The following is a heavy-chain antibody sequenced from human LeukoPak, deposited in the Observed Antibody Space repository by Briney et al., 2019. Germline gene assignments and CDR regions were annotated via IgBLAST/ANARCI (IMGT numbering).Heavy chain of an antibody. J-gene: IGHJ3*02. D-gene: IGHD1-26*01. CDR1: GGTFSSYT. CDR2: INPNSGGT. Sequence: ASVKVSCKASGGTFSSYTISWMQQAPGQGLEWMGWINPNSGGTNYAQKFQGRVTMTRDTSISTAYMELSRLRSDDTAVYYCVVDVNAFDIWGQGTMVTVSS. CDR3: VVDVNAFDI. V-gene: IGHV1-2*02.